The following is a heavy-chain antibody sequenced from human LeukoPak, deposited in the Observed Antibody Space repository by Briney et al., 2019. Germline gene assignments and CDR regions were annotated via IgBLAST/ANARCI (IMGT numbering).Heavy chain of an antibody. J-gene: IGHJ4*02. CDR2: INPDSGGT. CDR1: GYTFTGYY. CDR3: ARGPNWGLDY. D-gene: IGHD7-27*01. V-gene: IGHV1-2*02. Sequence: GASVKVSCKASGYTFTGYYIHWVRQAPGQALEWMGWINPDSGGTIFVQKFQGRVTMTRDSPISTVYMELSRLSSDDTAVYYCARGPNWGLDYWGQGTLVTVSS.